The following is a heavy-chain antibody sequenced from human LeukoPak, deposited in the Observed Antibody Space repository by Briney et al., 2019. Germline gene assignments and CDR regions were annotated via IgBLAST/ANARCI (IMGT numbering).Heavy chain of an antibody. D-gene: IGHD6-6*01. Sequence: GGSLRLSCAASGLTVSNNYMSWVRQAPGKGLEWVSVIYSGGSTYYADSVKGRFTISRDNSKNTLYLQMNNLRAEDTAVYYCAKSIAARPLDYWGQGTLVTVSS. CDR3: AKSIAARPLDY. V-gene: IGHV3-66*02. CDR2: IYSGGST. CDR1: GLTVSNNY. J-gene: IGHJ4*02.